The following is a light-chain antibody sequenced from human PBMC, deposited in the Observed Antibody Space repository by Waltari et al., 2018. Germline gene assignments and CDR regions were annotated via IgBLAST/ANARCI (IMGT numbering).Light chain of an antibody. Sequence: EIVLTQSPGTLSLSPGERATLSCRASQGVGKYLAWYQKGPGQAPRLLLYHAAIRATGIPDRCSGSGYGTDFSLTISRLEPEDFAVYYCQKYDFLPATFGQGTTVEIK. CDR2: HAA. V-gene: IGKV3-20*01. CDR3: QKYDFLPAT. CDR1: QGVGKY. J-gene: IGKJ1*01.